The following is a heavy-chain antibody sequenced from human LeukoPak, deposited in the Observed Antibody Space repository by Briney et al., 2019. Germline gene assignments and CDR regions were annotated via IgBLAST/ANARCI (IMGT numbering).Heavy chain of an antibody. D-gene: IGHD3-10*01. CDR1: GFTFSTYA. CDR2: ISDSGTST. J-gene: IGHJ4*02. Sequence: PGGSLRLSCAASGFTFSTYAMSWVRQAPGKGLEWVSSISDSGTSTYYADSVKGRFTISRDNSKNTLYLQMNSLRAEDTAVYYCAKVGWFGEYYFDYWGQGTLVTVSS. V-gene: IGHV3-23*01. CDR3: AKVGWFGEYYFDY.